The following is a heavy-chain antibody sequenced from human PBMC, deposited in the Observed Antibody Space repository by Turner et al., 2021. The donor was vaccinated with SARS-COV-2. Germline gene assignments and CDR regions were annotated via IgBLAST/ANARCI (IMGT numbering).Heavy chain of an antibody. CDR2: ISSSSSYI. CDR3: ARDFSTTTCEA. D-gene: IGHD2-2*01. CDR1: GFTVSSNY. Sequence: EVQLVETGGGLIQPGGSLRLSCAASGFTVSSNYMSWVRQAPGKGLEWVSSISSSSSYIYYADSVKGRFTISRDNAKNSLYLQMNSLRAEDTAVYYCARDFSTTTCEAWGQGTLVTVSS. J-gene: IGHJ5*02. V-gene: IGHV3-21*01.